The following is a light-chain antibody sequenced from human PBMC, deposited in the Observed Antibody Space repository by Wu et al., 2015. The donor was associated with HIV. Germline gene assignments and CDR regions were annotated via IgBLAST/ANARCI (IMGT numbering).Light chain of an antibody. Sequence: DIEMTQSPSSLSACVGDRVTITCRASHDIETSLNWYQHKPGQAPDLLIRGASSLESGVPLRFSGSGSGTFFTLSINNLQAEDVATYYCQQSFSLYTFGQGTKLEI. CDR2: GAS. J-gene: IGKJ2*01. CDR3: QQSFSLYT. CDR1: HDIETS. V-gene: IGKV1-39*01.